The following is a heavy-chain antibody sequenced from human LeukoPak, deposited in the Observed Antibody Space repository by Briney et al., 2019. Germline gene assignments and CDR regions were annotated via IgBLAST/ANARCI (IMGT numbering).Heavy chain of an antibody. CDR2: IDWDDDK. J-gene: IGHJ4*02. V-gene: IGHV2-70*04. CDR1: GFSLSTSGMR. D-gene: IGHD3-10*01. Sequence: SGPALVKPTQTLTLTCTFSGFSLSTSGMRVNWIRQPPGKALEWLARIDWDDDKFYSTSLKTRLTISKDTSKNQVVLTMTNMDPVDTATYYCARMATRGVNPCFDYWGQGTLVTVSS. CDR3: ARMATRGVNPCFDY.